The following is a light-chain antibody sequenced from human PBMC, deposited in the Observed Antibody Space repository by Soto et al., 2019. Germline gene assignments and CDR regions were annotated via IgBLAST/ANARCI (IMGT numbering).Light chain of an antibody. V-gene: IGKV1-33*01. CDR2: DAS. CDR1: QDISNY. J-gene: IGKJ4*01. CDR3: QHYADLPLS. Sequence: DMQMTQSPSSLSASVGDRVTITCQASQDISNYLNWYQQKPGKAPKLLIFDASRVEIGVPSRFSGSGSGTDFTFNISSLQPEDVATYYCQHYADLPLSFGGGTKVEIK.